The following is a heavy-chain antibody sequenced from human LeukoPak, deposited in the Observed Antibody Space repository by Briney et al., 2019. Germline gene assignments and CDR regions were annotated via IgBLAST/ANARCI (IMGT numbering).Heavy chain of an antibody. V-gene: IGHV3-48*01. CDR1: GFTFSSYA. J-gene: IGHJ4*02. CDR2: ISSSSSTI. Sequence: PGGSLRLSCAASGFTFSSYAMSWVRQAPGKGLEWVSYISSSSSTIYYADSVKGRFTISRDNAKNSLYLQMNSLRAEDTAVYYCARDAPYSSGWYGERDYWGQGTLVTVSS. CDR3: ARDAPYSSGWYGERDY. D-gene: IGHD6-19*01.